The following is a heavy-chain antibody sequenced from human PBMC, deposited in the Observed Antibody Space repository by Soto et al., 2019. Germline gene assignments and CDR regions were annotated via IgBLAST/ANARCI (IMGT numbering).Heavy chain of an antibody. V-gene: IGHV4-39*01. CDR3: ARQAYDILTGYLYYYYYYMDV. J-gene: IGHJ6*03. CDR1: GGTISSRSYY. D-gene: IGHD3-9*01. CDR2: IYYSGST. Sequence: SEPMSLTCTVSGGTISSRSYYWGRNNKPPGKGLEWIGSIYYSGSTYYNPSLNSRVTMSVDTSKSQFSLKLSSVTAADTAVYYCARQAYDILTGYLYYYYYYMDVWGKGTTVTVSS.